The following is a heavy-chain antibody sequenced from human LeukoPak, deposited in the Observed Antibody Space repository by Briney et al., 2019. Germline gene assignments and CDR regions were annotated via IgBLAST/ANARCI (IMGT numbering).Heavy chain of an antibody. D-gene: IGHD2-15*01. CDR3: ARAQGGVVVAATGAFDI. CDR2: INAGNGNT. J-gene: IGHJ3*02. CDR1: GYTFTSYA. V-gene: IGHV1-3*01. Sequence: GASVKVSCKASGYTFTSYAMHWVRQAPGQRLEWMGWINAGNGNTKYSQKFQGRVTITRDTSASTAYMELSSLRSEDTAVYYCARAQGGVVVAATGAFDIWGQGTMVTVSS.